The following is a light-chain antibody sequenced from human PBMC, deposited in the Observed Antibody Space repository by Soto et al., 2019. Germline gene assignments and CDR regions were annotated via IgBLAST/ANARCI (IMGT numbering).Light chain of an antibody. CDR2: DAS. CDR1: QSVSSD. J-gene: IGKJ1*01. Sequence: VKAQSAATISVALGGRATLCRLASQSVSSDLAWYQQKPGQAPRLLIYDASTRASGIPARFSGSGSGTDCALTISSLEPEDFAVYYCQQRSTWPRTFGQGTKVDIK. CDR3: QQRSTWPRT. V-gene: IGKV3-11*01.